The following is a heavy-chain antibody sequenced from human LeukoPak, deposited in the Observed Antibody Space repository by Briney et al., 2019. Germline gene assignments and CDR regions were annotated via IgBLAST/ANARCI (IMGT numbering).Heavy chain of an antibody. CDR2: INPNSGGT. J-gene: IGHJ5*02. D-gene: IGHD4-23*01. CDR1: GYTFTGYY. Sequence: ASVTVSCKASGYTFTGYYMHWVRQAPGQGLEWMGWINPNSGGTNYAQKFQGRVTMTRDTSISTAYMELSRLRSEDTAVYYCARDNSVEDTAWWFDHWGQGTLVTVSS. CDR3: ARDNSVEDTAWWFDH. V-gene: IGHV1-2*02.